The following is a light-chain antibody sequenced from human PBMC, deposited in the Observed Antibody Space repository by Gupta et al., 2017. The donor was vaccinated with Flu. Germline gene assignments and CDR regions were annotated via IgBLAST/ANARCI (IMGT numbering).Light chain of an antibody. CDR2: GAS. V-gene: IGKV3-20*01. CDR3: QKYGTSPLT. Sequence: EIVLTQSPGILSLSPGERATLSCRASQSVGSSYLAWYQQEPGQAPSLLIYGASSRATGIPDRFSGSGSGTDFTLTISRLEAEDFAVYYCQKYGTSPLTFGGGTKVEI. CDR1: QSVGSSY. J-gene: IGKJ4*01.